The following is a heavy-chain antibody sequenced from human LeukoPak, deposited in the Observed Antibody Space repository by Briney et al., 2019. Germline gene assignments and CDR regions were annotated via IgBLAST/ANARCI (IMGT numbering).Heavy chain of an antibody. J-gene: IGHJ4*02. Sequence: GGSLRLSCAASGFTFSSYSMDWVRQAPGKGLEWVSYISSSSSTIYYADSVKGRFTISRDNAKNSLYLQMNSLRAEDTAVYYCARVLTAAAINYWGQGTLVTVSS. CDR3: ARVLTAAAINY. CDR2: ISSSSSTI. D-gene: IGHD2-2*02. V-gene: IGHV3-48*01. CDR1: GFTFSSYS.